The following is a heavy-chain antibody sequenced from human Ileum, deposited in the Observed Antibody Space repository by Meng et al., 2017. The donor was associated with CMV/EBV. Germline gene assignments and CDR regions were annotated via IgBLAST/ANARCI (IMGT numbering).Heavy chain of an antibody. D-gene: IGHD2-2*01. Sequence: GESLKISCAASGFTFSNYAMNWARRAPGKGLEWVSDICGTDDTTYYADSVKGRFIISRDNSKNTLYLQMDSLRAEDTAVYYCAKGRSASCYSPSDYWGQGTPVTVSS. CDR2: ICGTDDTT. CDR1: GFTFSNYA. J-gene: IGHJ4*02. V-gene: IGHV3-23*01. CDR3: AKGRSASCYSPSDY.